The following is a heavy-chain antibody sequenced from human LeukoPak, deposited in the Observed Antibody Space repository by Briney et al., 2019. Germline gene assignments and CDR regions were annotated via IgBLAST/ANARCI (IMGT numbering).Heavy chain of an antibody. CDR2: INPNSGGT. CDR3: ARVAGNAGPGAFDI. CDR1: GYTFTGYY. D-gene: IGHD4-23*01. Sequence: ASVKVSCKASGYTFTGYYMHWVRQAPGQGLEWMGWINPNSGGTNYAQKFQGRVTMTRDTSISTAYMELSRLRSDDTAVYYCARVAGNAGPGAFDIWGQGTMVTVSS. J-gene: IGHJ3*02. V-gene: IGHV1-2*02.